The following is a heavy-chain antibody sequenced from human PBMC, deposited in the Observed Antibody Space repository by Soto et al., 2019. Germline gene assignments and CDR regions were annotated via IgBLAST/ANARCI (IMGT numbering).Heavy chain of an antibody. D-gene: IGHD2-15*01. Sequence: SVKVSCKASGYTFPRYDINWVRQATGQGLEWMGWMNPNSGNTGYAQNFQGRVTMTRNISISTAYMELSSLRSDDTAVYYCAGRYCSGGTCYGGPRFDPWGQGTLVTVSS. CDR3: AGRYCSGGTCYGGPRFDP. J-gene: IGHJ5*02. CDR2: MNPNSGNT. V-gene: IGHV1-8*01. CDR1: GYTFPRYD.